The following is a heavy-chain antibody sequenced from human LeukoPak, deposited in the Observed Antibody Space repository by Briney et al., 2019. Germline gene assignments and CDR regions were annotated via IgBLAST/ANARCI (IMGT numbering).Heavy chain of an antibody. Sequence: QPGGSLRLSCAASGFTFSSYAMTWVRQAPGKGLEWVSAISGSGGSTYYADSVKGRFTISRDNSKNTLYLHMNSLIVEDTAVYYCAKDLTGGSTRVVPAANPFDPWGQGTLVTVSS. V-gene: IGHV3-23*01. CDR3: AKDLTGGSTRVVPAANPFDP. J-gene: IGHJ5*02. CDR2: ISGSGGST. D-gene: IGHD2-2*01. CDR1: GFTFSSYA.